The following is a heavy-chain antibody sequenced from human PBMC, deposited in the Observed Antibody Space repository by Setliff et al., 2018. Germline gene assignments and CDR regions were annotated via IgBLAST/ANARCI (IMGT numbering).Heavy chain of an antibody. V-gene: IGHV4-61*09. CDR1: GDSISTGINY. Sequence: TLSLTCTVSGDSISTGINYWSWIRQPAGKGLEWIGHIDRSGNTNFNPSLKSRVTISGDRSKNQFSLRLSSLTAADTAVYYCARSGMPRLLYVGYWGLGTLVTVS. J-gene: IGHJ4*02. CDR3: ARSGMPRLLYVGY. D-gene: IGHD2-21*01. CDR2: IDRSGNT.